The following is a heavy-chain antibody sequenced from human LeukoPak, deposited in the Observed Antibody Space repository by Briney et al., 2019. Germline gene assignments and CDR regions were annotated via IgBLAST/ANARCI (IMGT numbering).Heavy chain of an antibody. J-gene: IGHJ3*02. Sequence: GASVKVSCKASGYTFTSYYMHWVRQAPGQGLEWMGIINPSGGSTSYAQKFQGRVTMTRDMSTSTVYMELSSLRSEDTAVYYCATRKPGLTTVTYIDAFDIWGQGTMVTVSS. V-gene: IGHV1-46*01. CDR3: ATRKPGLTTVTYIDAFDI. D-gene: IGHD4-17*01. CDR2: INPSGGST. CDR1: GYTFTSYY.